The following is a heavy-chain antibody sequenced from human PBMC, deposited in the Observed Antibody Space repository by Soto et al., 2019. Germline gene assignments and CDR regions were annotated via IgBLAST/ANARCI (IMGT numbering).Heavy chain of an antibody. J-gene: IGHJ6*02. CDR2: INAGNGNT. Sequence: ASVKVSCKASGYTFTSYAMHWVRQAPGQRLEWMGWINAGNGNTKYSQKFQGRVTMTRDTSTSTVYMELSSLRSEDTAVYYCARDPNYGDYGVYYYYYGMDVWGQGTTVTVSS. V-gene: IGHV1-3*01. CDR1: GYTFTSYA. D-gene: IGHD4-17*01. CDR3: ARDPNYGDYGVYYYYYGMDV.